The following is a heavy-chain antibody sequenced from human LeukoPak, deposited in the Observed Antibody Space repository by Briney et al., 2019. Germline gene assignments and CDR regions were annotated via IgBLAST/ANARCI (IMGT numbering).Heavy chain of an antibody. V-gene: IGHV3-11*01. CDR3: ARNPQGRFFIDY. Sequence: GGSLRLSCAASGFSLSDYYMSWIRQAPGKGLEWISYITNRGSTIFYADSVKGRFTMSRDNAKNSLYLQMNSLRAEDTAVYYCARNPQGRFFIDYWGQGTLVTVSS. D-gene: IGHD3-3*01. J-gene: IGHJ4*02. CDR1: GFSLSDYY. CDR2: ITNRGSTI.